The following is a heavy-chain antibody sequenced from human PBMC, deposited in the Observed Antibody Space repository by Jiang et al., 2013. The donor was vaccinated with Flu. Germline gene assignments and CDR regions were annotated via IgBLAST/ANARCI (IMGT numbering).Heavy chain of an antibody. CDR1: GYTFTSYD. CDR2: MNPNSGNT. CDR3: ARGSGSGEDDYYYGMDV. Sequence: GAEVKKPGASVKVSCKASGYTFTSYDINWVRQATGQGLEWMGWMNPNSGNTGYAQKFQGRVTMTRNTSISTAYMELSSLRSEDTAVYYCARGSGSGEDDYYYGMDVWGQGTTVTVSS. D-gene: IGHD3-10*01. J-gene: IGHJ6*02. V-gene: IGHV1-8*01.